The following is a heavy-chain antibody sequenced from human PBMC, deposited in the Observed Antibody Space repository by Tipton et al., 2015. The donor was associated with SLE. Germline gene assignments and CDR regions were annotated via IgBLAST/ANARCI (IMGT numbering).Heavy chain of an antibody. CDR1: GLNFDIFG. D-gene: IGHD5-12*01. CDR3: VKDARTYVNFDYYYDV. Sequence: GSLRLSCAASGLNFDIFGINWVRQIPGRGLEWLAISYRGGPTYYADSVKGRFTVSRDESTSTLYLQMDSLTGGDTAVYYCVKDARTYVNFDYYYDVWGRGTLVTVSS. V-gene: IGHV3-23*03. CDR2: ISYRGGPT. J-gene: IGHJ2*01.